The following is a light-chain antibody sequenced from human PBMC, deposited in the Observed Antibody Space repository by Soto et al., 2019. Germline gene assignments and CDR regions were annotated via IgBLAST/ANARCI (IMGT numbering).Light chain of an antibody. J-gene: IGKJ1*01. Sequence: EIVLTQSPGTLSLSPGEGATLSCRASQSINSFLAWYQQRRGQAPRLLIHGASNRATGIPARFSGSGSGTEFTLTISSLQSEDFALYYCQQYHNLWTFGQGTKVDIK. CDR3: QQYHNLWT. V-gene: IGKV3D-15*01. CDR2: GAS. CDR1: QSINSF.